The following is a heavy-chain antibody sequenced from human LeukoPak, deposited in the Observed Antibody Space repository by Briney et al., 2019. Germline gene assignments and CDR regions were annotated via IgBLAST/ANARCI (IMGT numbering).Heavy chain of an antibody. J-gene: IGHJ4*02. V-gene: IGHV4-59*01. CDR1: GGSISSYY. CDR2: IYYSGST. D-gene: IGHD1-7*01. Sequence: SETLSLTXTVSGGSISSYYWSWIWQPPGKGLEWIGYIYYSGSTNHNPSLKSRVTISVDTSKNQFSLKLSSVTAADTAVYYCATAKKNFGDGPFDYWGQGTLVTVSS. CDR3: ATAKKNFGDGPFDY.